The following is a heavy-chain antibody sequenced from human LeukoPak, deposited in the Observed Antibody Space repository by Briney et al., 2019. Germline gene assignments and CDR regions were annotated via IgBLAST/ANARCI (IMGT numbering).Heavy chain of an antibody. D-gene: IGHD3-22*01. J-gene: IGHJ4*02. CDR3: ARLSDFSDSSGYPYYPDF. V-gene: IGHV1-2*02. CDR2: INPHSGDT. Sequence: ASVKVSCKVSGYIFTGYFLHWVRRAPGQGLEWMGGINPHSGDTNYAQKFQGRVTMTRDTSISTASMELTRLRSDDTAVYYCARLSDFSDSSGYPYYPDFWGQGTLVTVSS. CDR1: GYIFTGYF.